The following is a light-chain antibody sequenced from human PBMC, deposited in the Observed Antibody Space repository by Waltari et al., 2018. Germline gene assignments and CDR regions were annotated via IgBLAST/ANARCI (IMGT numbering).Light chain of an antibody. Sequence: IVMAQSPDSLAVSLGERATINCKSSQTILYSSNNKKYLSWYQQKPGQPPELLIYWASTREPGVPDRFIGSWSGTDFTLTISSLQAEDVAVDYCQQYYTTPFTFCPGTKVDIK. J-gene: IGKJ3*01. V-gene: IGKV4-1*01. CDR1: QTILYSSNNKKY. CDR2: WAS. CDR3: QQYYTTPFT.